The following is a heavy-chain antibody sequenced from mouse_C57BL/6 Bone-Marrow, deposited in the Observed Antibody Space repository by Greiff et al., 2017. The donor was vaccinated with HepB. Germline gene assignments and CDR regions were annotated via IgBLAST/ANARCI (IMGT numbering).Heavy chain of an antibody. CDR2: IYPGGGYT. CDR3: ARSDYDAGFAY. V-gene: IGHV1-63*01. CDR1: GYTFTNYW. J-gene: IGHJ3*01. Sequence: QVQLKESGAELVRPGTSVKMSCKASGYTFTNYWIGWAKQRPGHGLEWIGDIYPGGGYTNYNEKFKGKATLTADKSSRPAYMQFSSLTSEDSAIYYCARSDYDAGFAYWGQGTLVTVSA. D-gene: IGHD2-3*01.